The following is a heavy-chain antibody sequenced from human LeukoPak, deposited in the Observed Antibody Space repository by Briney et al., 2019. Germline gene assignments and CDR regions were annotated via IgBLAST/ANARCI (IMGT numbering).Heavy chain of an antibody. CDR2: IYYSGST. CDR3: ARVSDSGSLVGAFDI. V-gene: IGHV4-59*01. J-gene: IGHJ3*02. D-gene: IGHD1-26*01. Sequence: SETLSLTCTVSGGSISSYYWSWIRQPPGKGLEWIGYIYYSGSTNYNPSLKSRVTISVDTSKNQFSLKLSSVTAADTAVYYCARVSDSGSLVGAFDIWGQGTMVTVSS. CDR1: GGSISSYY.